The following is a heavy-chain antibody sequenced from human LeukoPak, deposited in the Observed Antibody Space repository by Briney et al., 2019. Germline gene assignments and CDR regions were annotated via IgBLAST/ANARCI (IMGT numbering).Heavy chain of an antibody. V-gene: IGHV3-7*01. CDR1: GFTFSSYW. D-gene: IGHD2/OR15-2a*01. Sequence: GGSLRLSCAASGFTFSSYWMSWVRQAPGKGLEWVADIKQNGRKKYYVDSVKGRFTITRDNAKNLLYVQMDSMRVEDSAVCCCARDLCVVYWGQGTLVTVSS. CDR3: ARDLCVVY. CDR2: IKQNGRKK. J-gene: IGHJ4*02.